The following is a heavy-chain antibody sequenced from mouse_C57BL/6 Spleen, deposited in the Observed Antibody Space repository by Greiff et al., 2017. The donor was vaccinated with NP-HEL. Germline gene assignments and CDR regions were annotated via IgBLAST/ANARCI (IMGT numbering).Heavy chain of an antibody. CDR1: GFTFSDYY. CDR3: ARQGDGYGRYYAMDY. Sequence: EVKLMESGGGLVQPGGSLKLSCAASGFTFSDYYMYWVRQTPEKRLEWVAYLSNGGGSTYYPDTVKGRFTISRDNAKNTLYLQRSRLKSEDTAMYYCARQGDGYGRYYAMDYWGQGTSVTVSS. D-gene: IGHD2-3*01. CDR2: LSNGGGST. J-gene: IGHJ4*01. V-gene: IGHV5-12*01.